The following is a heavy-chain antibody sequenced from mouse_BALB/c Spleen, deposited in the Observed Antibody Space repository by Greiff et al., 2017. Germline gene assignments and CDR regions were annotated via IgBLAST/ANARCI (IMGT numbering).Heavy chain of an antibody. CDR3: ARTGTNFDY. D-gene: IGHD4-1*01. V-gene: IGHV3-6*02. Sequence: EVQLQESGPGLAKPSQSLSLTCSVTGYSITSGYYWNWIRQFPGNKLEWMGYISYDGSNNYNPSLKNRISITRDTSKNQFFLKLNSVTTEDTATYYCARTGTNFDYWGQGTTLTVSS. CDR2: ISYDGSN. J-gene: IGHJ2*01. CDR1: GYSITSGYY.